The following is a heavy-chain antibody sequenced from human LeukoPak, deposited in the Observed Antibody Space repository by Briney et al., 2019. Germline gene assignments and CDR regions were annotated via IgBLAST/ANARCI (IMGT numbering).Heavy chain of an antibody. CDR1: GFTFSSYW. CDR3: ARREECSSTSCYYYYGMDV. Sequence: PGGSLRLSCAPSGFTFSSYWMSWVRQAPGKGLEWVANIKQDGSEKYYVDSVKGRFTISRDNSKNTLYLQMNSLRAEDTAVYYCARREECSSTSCYYYYGMDVWGQGTTVTVSS. V-gene: IGHV3-7*01. CDR2: IKQDGSEK. J-gene: IGHJ6*02. D-gene: IGHD2-2*01.